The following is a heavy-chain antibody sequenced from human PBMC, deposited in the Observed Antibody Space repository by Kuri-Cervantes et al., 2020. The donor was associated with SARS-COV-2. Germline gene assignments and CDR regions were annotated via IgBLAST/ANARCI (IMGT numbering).Heavy chain of an antibody. CDR2: IWYDGSNK. J-gene: IGHJ4*02. CDR1: GFTFSSYG. Sequence: GESLKISCAASGFTFSSYGMHWVRQAPGKGLEWVAVIWYDGSNKYYADSVKGRFTISRDNSKNTLYLQMNSLRAEDTAVYYCAKSITGTSLFDYWGQGTLVTVSS. V-gene: IGHV3-33*06. D-gene: IGHD1-20*01. CDR3: AKSITGTSLFDY.